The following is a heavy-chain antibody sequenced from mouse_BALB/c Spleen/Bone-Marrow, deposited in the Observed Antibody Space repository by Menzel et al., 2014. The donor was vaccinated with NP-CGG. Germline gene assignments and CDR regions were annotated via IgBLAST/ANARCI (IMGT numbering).Heavy chain of an antibody. J-gene: IGHJ3*01. CDR2: IDPETGGT. CDR3: AREGYYGSSPAWFAY. CDR1: GYTFTDYE. D-gene: IGHD1-1*01. Sequence: VQLQQSGAELVRPGASVTLSCKASGYTFTDYEMHWVKQTPVHGLEWIGAIDPETGGTAYNQKFKGKATLTADKSSSTDYMKLRSLTSEDYDVYYCAREGYYGSSPAWFAYWGQGTLVTVSA. V-gene: IGHV1-15*01.